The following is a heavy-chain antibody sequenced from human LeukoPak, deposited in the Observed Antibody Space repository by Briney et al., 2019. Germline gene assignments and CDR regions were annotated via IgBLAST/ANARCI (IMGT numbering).Heavy chain of an antibody. CDR3: ASTYRMDY. V-gene: IGHV3-7*01. D-gene: IGHD4-11*01. Sequence: GSLRLSCAASGFTFSSHWMSWVRQAPGKGLEWVANIKQDGSEKYYVDSVKGRFTISRDNAKNSLYLQMNSLRAEDTAVYYCASTYRMDYWGQGTLVTVSS. CDR1: GFTFSSHW. CDR2: IKQDGSEK. J-gene: IGHJ4*02.